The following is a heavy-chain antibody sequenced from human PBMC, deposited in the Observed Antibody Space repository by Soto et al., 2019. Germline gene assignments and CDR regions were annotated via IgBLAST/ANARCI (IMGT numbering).Heavy chain of an antibody. Sequence: PSETLSLTCAVYGGSFSGFYWSWIRRPPGKGLEWIGEINHSGSTNYNPSLKSRVTISVDTSKNQFSLNLTSVTAADTAVYYCAPGPAAAPPNWFDPGGKETVFTVP. CDR2: INHSGST. CDR3: APGPAAAPPNWFDP. D-gene: IGHD2-2*01. J-gene: IGHJ5*02. CDR1: GGSFSGFY. V-gene: IGHV4-34*01.